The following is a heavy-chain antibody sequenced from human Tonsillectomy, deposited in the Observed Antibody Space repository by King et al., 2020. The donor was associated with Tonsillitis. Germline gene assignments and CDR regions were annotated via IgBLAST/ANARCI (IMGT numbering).Heavy chain of an antibody. V-gene: IGHV4-39*07. CDR3: ASLIGGYYYYGMDV. D-gene: IGHD1-26*01. CDR1: GGSISSSSYY. J-gene: IGHJ6*02. CDR2: IYYSGRT. Sequence: QLQESGPGLVKPSETLSLTCTVSGGSISSSSYYWGWIRQPPGKGLEWIGTIYYSGRTYYNPSLKSRVTISVDTSGNQFSLKLSSVTAADTAVYYCASLIGGYYYYGMDVWGQGTTVTVSS.